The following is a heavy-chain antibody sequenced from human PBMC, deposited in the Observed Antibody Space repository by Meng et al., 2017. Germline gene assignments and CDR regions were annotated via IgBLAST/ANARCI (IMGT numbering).Heavy chain of an antibody. V-gene: IGHV7-4-1*02. D-gene: IGHD1-26*01. CDR2: INTNTGNP. Sequence: VRLWKPGCTFKKPGASGQVSCKASGYTFTSYAMNWVRQAPGQGLEWMGWINTNTGNPTYAQGFTGRFVFSLDTSVSTAYLQISSLKAEDTAVYDCARENRWEPPDYWGQGTLVTVSS. CDR3: ARENRWEPPDY. J-gene: IGHJ4*02. CDR1: GYTFTSYA.